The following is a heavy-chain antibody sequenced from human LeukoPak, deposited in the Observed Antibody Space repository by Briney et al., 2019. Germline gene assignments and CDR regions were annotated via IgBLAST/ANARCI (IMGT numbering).Heavy chain of an antibody. CDR1: GFTFSSHE. CDR3: ARESRYDGGGTFDY. V-gene: IGHV3-48*03. CDR2: ISRCGSTI. D-gene: IGHD3-22*01. Sequence: PGGALRLSCAASGFTFSSHEMHWVRQAPGKGLEWVSYISRCGSTIHYADSVKGRFTISRDKAENSLYLQMNSLRAEDTAVYYCARESRYDGGGTFDYWGQGTLVTLSS. J-gene: IGHJ4*02.